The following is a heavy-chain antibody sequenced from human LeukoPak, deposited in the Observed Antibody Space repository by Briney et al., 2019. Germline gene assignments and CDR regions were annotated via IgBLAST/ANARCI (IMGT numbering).Heavy chain of an antibody. CDR1: GGSISSSTYY. Sequence: SETLSLTCTVSGGSISSSTYYWGWIRQPPGKGLEWIGSMYYSGSTYYNPSLKSRVTVSLDTSKNHFPLKLSSVTAADTAVYYCARGLVTHVGLWNYWGQGSLVTVSS. V-gene: IGHV4-39*06. D-gene: IGHD3-3*01. J-gene: IGHJ4*02. CDR3: ARGLVTHVGLWNY. CDR2: MYYSGST.